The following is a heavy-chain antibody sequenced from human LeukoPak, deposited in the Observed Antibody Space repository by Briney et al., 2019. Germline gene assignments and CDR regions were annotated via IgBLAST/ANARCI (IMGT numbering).Heavy chain of an antibody. D-gene: IGHD5-24*01. V-gene: IGHV1-18*04. J-gene: IGHJ4*02. CDR3: ARVVKRWLQLAFDY. Sequence: ASVKVSCKASGYTFTDYYIHWVRQAPGQGLEWMGWISVYNGNTNYAQKLPGRVTMTTDTSTSTAYMELRSRRSDYTAVYYCARVVKRWLQLAFDYWGQGTLVTVSS. CDR1: GYTFTDYY. CDR2: ISVYNGNT.